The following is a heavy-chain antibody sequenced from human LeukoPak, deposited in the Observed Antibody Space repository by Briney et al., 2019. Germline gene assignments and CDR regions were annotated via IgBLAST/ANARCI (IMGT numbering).Heavy chain of an antibody. CDR1: GGSISTSNYY. J-gene: IGHJ4*02. CDR3: ASPPTRNGYSSSWYFDY. V-gene: IGHV4-39*07. CDR2: IFYSGST. Sequence: SETLSLTCTVSGGSISTSNYYWGWIRQPPGKGLEWIGNIFYSGSTYYSPSLKSRVTISVDTSKNQFSLKLSSVTAADTAVYYCASPPTRNGYSSSWYFDYWGQGTLVTVSS. D-gene: IGHD6-13*01.